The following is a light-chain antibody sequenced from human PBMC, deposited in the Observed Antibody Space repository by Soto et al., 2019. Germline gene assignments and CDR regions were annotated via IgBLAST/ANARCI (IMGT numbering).Light chain of an antibody. CDR2: AAS. Sequence: DIQMTQSPSSLSASVGDRVTITCRASQSISNNLNWYQQKPGKAPKLLIYAASTLQGGVPSRFSGSGSGTDFTVTISSLQPEDFATYYCQQSYGTPLTFGGGTKVEIK. V-gene: IGKV1-39*01. J-gene: IGKJ4*01. CDR3: QQSYGTPLT. CDR1: QSISNN.